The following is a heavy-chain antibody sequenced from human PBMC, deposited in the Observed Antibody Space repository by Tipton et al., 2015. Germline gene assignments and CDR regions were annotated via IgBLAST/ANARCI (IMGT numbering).Heavy chain of an antibody. CDR1: GDSISSGGYY. J-gene: IGHJ4*02. Sequence: TLSLTCTVSGDSISSGGYYWSWSRQYPGKGLEWLGYSYYSGSAYYNPSLKSRVAISVDTSKSQFSLRVTSVTAADTAVYYCARVPFDYFDYWGQGILVTGSS. CDR2: SYYSGSA. V-gene: IGHV4-31*03. CDR3: ARVPFDYFDY.